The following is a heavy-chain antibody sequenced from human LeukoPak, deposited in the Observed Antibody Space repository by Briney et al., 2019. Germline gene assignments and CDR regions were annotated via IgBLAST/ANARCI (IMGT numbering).Heavy chain of an antibody. J-gene: IGHJ4*02. CDR3: ARQTHSYDFWSGYLFDY. V-gene: IGHV3-30-3*01. Sequence: PGRSLRLSCAASGFTFSSYAMHWVRQAPGKGLEWVAVISYDGSNKYYADSVKGRFTISRDNSKNTLYLQMNSLRAEDTAVYYCARQTHSYDFWSGYLFDYWGQGTLVTVSS. CDR1: GFTFSSYA. D-gene: IGHD3-3*01. CDR2: ISYDGSNK.